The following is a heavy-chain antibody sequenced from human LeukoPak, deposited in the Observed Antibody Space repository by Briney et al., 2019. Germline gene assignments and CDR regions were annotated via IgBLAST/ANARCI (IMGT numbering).Heavy chain of an antibody. CDR1: GFTFGDYA. Sequence: GGSLRLSSTASGFTFGDYAMSWFRQAPGKGLEWVGFIRSKAYGGTTEYAASVKGRFTISRDDSKSIAYLQMNSLKTEDTAVYYCTTDYGGNSGVSGWGQGTLVTVSS. V-gene: IGHV3-49*03. J-gene: IGHJ1*01. D-gene: IGHD4-23*01. CDR2: IRSKAYGGTT. CDR3: TTDYGGNSGVSG.